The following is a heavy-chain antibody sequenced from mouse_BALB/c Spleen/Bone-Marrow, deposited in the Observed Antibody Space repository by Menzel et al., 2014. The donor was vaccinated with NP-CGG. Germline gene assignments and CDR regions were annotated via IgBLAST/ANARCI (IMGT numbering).Heavy chain of an antibody. J-gene: IGHJ2*01. D-gene: IGHD2-10*01. V-gene: IGHV1-14*01. CDR1: GYTFTSYV. Sequence: LEESGPELVKPGASVKMSCKASGYTFTSYVMHWVKQKPGQGLEWIGYINPYNDGTKYNEKFKGKATLTPDKSSSTAYMELSSLTSEDSAVYYCAREAAYYGNYGDDYWGQGTTLTVSS. CDR3: AREAAYYGNYGDDY. CDR2: INPYNDGT.